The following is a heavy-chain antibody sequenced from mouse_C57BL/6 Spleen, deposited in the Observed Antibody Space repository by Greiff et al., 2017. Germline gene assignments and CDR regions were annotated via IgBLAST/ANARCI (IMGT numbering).Heavy chain of an antibody. CDR1: GYAFSSSW. Sequence: QVQLQQSGPELVKPGASVKISCKASGYAFSSSWMNWVKQRPGTGLEWIGRIYPGDGDTNYNGKFKGKATLTADKSSSTAYMQLSSLTSEDSAVYCCARNQYFDVWGTGTTVTVSS. CDR2: IYPGDGDT. J-gene: IGHJ1*03. CDR3: ARNQYFDV. V-gene: IGHV1-82*01.